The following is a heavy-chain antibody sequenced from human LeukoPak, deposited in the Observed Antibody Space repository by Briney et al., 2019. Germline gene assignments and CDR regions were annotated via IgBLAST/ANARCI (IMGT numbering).Heavy chain of an antibody. D-gene: IGHD3-10*01. CDR3: ARDLRGEIDY. J-gene: IGHJ4*02. Sequence: SETLSLTCTVSGGSFSTYYWNWIRQSPSRGLEWLGRTYYRSKFYNDYAVSVKSRITINPDTSKNHFSLQLNSVTPDDTAVYYCARDLRGEIDYWGQGTLVTVSS. CDR2: TYYRSKFYN. V-gene: IGHV6-1*01. CDR1: GGSFSTYY.